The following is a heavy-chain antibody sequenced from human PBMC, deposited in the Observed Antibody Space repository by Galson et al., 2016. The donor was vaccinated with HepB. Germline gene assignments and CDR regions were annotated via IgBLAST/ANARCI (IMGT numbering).Heavy chain of an antibody. CDR2: ISDNGRST. V-gene: IGHV3-64D*09. Sequence: SLRLSCAASGFTFSTHAMHWVRQAPGKGPEYVSAISDNGRSTFYTDSLRGRFTISRDNSKSTLYLQMSSLRPDDAAIYYCVKGSPAEGGDYWGQGTRVTVSS. CDR3: VKGSPAEGGDY. J-gene: IGHJ4*02. CDR1: GFTFSTHA. D-gene: IGHD1-26*01.